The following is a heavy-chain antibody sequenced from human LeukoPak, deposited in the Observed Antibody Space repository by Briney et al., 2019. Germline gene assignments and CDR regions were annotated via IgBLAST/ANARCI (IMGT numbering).Heavy chain of an antibody. Sequence: GGSLRLSCAASRFTLRYYWMHWVRQVPGKGLAWVSRINKDGTTTDYADSVKGRFTISRDNAKNTLFLQMTSLRLEDTAIYYCVRDWFSEGSAAFDSWGQGTLVTVSS. D-gene: IGHD1-26*01. J-gene: IGHJ4*02. V-gene: IGHV3-74*01. CDR3: VRDWFSEGSAAFDS. CDR2: INKDGTTT. CDR1: RFTLRYYW.